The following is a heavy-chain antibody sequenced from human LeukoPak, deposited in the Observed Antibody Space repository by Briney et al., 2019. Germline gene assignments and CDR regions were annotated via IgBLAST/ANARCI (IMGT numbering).Heavy chain of an antibody. CDR2: INHSGRT. V-gene: IGHV4-34*01. CDR3: TRGRSVEQQLDPVDLDY. D-gene: IGHD6-13*01. J-gene: IGHJ4*02. CDR1: GGPLSGYY. Sequence: PSETLSLTCAVYGGPLSGYYWSWLRQPPGKGLEWIGEINHSGRTNYNPSLKSRVTISVDTSKNQFSLELTSVTAADTAVYYCTRGRSVEQQLDPVDLDYWGQGTLVTVSS.